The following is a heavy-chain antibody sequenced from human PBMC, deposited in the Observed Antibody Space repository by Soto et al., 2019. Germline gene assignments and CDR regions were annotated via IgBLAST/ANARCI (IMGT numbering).Heavy chain of an antibody. CDR3: ARESMGAFDI. CDR1: EGSNRGHY. CDR2: IYYSGST. V-gene: IGHV4-59*11. Sequence: THTLSSTDPEGSNRGHYWSWIRQPPGKGLEWIGYIYYSGSTNYNPSLKSRVTISVDTSKNQFSLKLSSVTAADTAVYYCARESMGAFDIWGQGTMV. J-gene: IGHJ3*02. D-gene: IGHD3-16*01.